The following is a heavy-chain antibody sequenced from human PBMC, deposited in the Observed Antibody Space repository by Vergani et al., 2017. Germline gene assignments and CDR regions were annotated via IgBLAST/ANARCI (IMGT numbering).Heavy chain of an antibody. D-gene: IGHD1-26*01. J-gene: IGHJ3*02. V-gene: IGHV3-23*01. Sequence: EVQLFESGGGVVQPGGSVRLSCAASGFTFSSYAMRWVRQAPGKGLEWVRAIRGSDGRTYYANSVKGRFTISRDDSKNTLCVQLNSLRAEDTAVYYCAKDEAEYSGSYYEDDAFDIWGEGRTVTV. CDR1: GFTFSSYA. CDR3: AKDEAEYSGSYYEDDAFDI. CDR2: IRGSDGRT.